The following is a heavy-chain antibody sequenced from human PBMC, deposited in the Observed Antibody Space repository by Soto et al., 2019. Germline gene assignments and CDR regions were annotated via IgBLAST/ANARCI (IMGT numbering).Heavy chain of an antibody. D-gene: IGHD2-2*01. CDR2: ISSSSSYI. CDR1: GFTFSSYS. CDR3: ARGTADIVVVPAAATFDY. J-gene: IGHJ4*02. Sequence: EVQLVESGGGLVKPGGSLRLSCAASGFTFSSYSMNWVRQAPGKGLEWVSSISSSSSYIYYADSVKGRFTISRDNSKNTLYLQMNGLRAEDMAVYYCARGTADIVVVPAAATFDYWGQGTVVTV. V-gene: IGHV3-21*01.